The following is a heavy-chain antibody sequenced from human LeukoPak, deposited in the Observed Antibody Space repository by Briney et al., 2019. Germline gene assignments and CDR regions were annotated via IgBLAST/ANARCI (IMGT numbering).Heavy chain of an antibody. V-gene: IGHV4-30-2*01. D-gene: IGHD3-22*01. CDR2: IYHSGST. J-gene: IGHJ4*02. CDR3: ARAADSSGYYYSY. CDR1: GGSISSGGYS. Sequence: SETLSLTCAVSGGSISSGGYSWSWIRQPPGKGLEWIGYIYHSGSTYYNPSLKSRVTISVDRSKNQFSLKLSSVTAADTAVYYCARAADSSGYYYSYWGQGTLVTVSS.